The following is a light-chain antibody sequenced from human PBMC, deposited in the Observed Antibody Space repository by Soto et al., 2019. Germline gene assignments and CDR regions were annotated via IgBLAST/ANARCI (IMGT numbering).Light chain of an antibody. V-gene: IGKV3-15*01. CDR2: GAS. Sequence: IVMTQSPATLSVSPGERATLSCRASQSISSKLAWYQQKPGQAPRLLIYGASTRATGIPVRFSGSGSGTEFTLTITSLQSEDFAIYYCQPYNNWPLTFGGGTKVESK. CDR1: QSISSK. CDR3: QPYNNWPLT. J-gene: IGKJ4*01.